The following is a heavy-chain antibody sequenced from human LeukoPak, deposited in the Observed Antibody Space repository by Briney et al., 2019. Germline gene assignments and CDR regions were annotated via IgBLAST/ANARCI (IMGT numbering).Heavy chain of an antibody. CDR1: GFTFSSYA. Sequence: GGSLRLSCAASGFTFSSYAMSWVRQAPGKGLEWVSYISSSGSTIYYADSVKGRFTISRDNAKNSLYLQMNSLRAEDTAVYYCARPNGGSKSPSYWGQGTLVTVSS. J-gene: IGHJ4*02. D-gene: IGHD1-26*01. CDR2: ISSSGSTI. CDR3: ARPNGGSKSPSY. V-gene: IGHV3-48*04.